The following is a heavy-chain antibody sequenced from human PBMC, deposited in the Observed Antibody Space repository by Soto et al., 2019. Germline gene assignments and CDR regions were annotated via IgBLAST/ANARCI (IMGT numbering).Heavy chain of an antibody. Sequence: GGSLRLSCAASGFTFSSYAMSWVRQAPGKGLEWVSAISGSGGSTYYADSVKGRFTISRDNSKNTLYLQMNSLRVEDTAVYYCARAPESGYSYGLDHWGQGSLVTVSS. J-gene: IGHJ4*02. CDR3: ARAPESGYSYGLDH. D-gene: IGHD5-18*01. CDR2: ISGSGGST. CDR1: GFTFSSYA. V-gene: IGHV3-23*01.